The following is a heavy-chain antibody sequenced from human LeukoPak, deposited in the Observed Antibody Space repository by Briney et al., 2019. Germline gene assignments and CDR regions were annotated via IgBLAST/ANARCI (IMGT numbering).Heavy chain of an antibody. CDR3: AKDSETPLWFGELFGAFDI. V-gene: IGHV3-23*01. CDR1: GFTFSSYA. CDR2: ISGSGGST. D-gene: IGHD3-10*01. Sequence: PGGSLRLSCAASGFTFSSYAMSWVRQAPGKGLEWVSAISGSGGSTYYADSVKDRFTISRDNSKNTLYLQMNSLRAEDTAVYYCAKDSETPLWFGELFGAFDIWGQGTMVTVSS. J-gene: IGHJ3*02.